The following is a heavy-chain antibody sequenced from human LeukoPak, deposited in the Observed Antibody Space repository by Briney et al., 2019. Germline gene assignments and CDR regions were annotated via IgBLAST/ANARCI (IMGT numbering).Heavy chain of an antibody. CDR2: INPNSGGT. Sequence: ASVKVSCXASGYTFTGYYMHWVRQALGQGLEWMGWINPNSGGTNYAQKFQGRVTMTRDTSISTAYMELSRLRSDDTAVYYCAREIKRITIFGVVISGGDYWGQGTLVTVSS. J-gene: IGHJ4*02. CDR3: AREIKRITIFGVVISGGDY. CDR1: GYTFTGYY. D-gene: IGHD3-3*01. V-gene: IGHV1-2*02.